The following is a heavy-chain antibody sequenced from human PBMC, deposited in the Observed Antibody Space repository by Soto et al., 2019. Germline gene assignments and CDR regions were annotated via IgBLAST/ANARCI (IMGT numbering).Heavy chain of an antibody. CDR2: IWYDGSNK. D-gene: IGHD3-10*01. Sequence: QVQLVESGGGVVQPGRSLRLSCAASGFTFSSYGMHWVRQAPGKGLEWVAVIWYDGSNKYYADSVKGRFTISRDNSKNTLYLQMNSLGAEDTAVYYCARDGYGSGSYYFDYWGQGTLVTVSS. V-gene: IGHV3-33*01. CDR3: ARDGYGSGSYYFDY. J-gene: IGHJ4*02. CDR1: GFTFSSYG.